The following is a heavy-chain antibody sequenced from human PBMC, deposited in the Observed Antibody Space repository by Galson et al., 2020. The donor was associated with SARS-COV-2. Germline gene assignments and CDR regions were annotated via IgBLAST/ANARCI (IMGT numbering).Heavy chain of an antibody. CDR1: GGSISSSSYY. J-gene: IGHJ3*02. CDR2: IYYSGST. V-gene: IGHV4-39*01. Sequence: SETLSLTCTVSGGSISSSSYYWGWICQPPGKGLEWIGSIYYSGSTYYNPSLKSRVTISVDTSKNQFSLKLSSVTAADTAVYYCARHLTNYDFDDAFDIWGQGTMVTVSS. CDR3: ARHLTNYDFDDAFDI. D-gene: IGHD3-3*01.